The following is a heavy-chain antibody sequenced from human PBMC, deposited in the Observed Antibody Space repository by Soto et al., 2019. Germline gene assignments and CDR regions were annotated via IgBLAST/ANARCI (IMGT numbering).Heavy chain of an antibody. CDR3: ARVISGSYFN. Sequence: GGSLRLSCTASGYTFGFCGMHWVRQAPGKGLEWVAFISADGTNTYYPGSVKGRFTISRENAKNSLYLQMNSLRARDTAVYYCARVISGSYFNWGQGTLVTVSS. J-gene: IGHJ4*02. CDR2: ISADGTNT. D-gene: IGHD3-10*01. V-gene: IGHV3-30*03. CDR1: GYTFGFCG.